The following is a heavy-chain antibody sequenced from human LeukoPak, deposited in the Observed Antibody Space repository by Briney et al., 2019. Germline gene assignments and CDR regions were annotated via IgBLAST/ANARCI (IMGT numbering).Heavy chain of an antibody. D-gene: IGHD5-24*01. CDR3: GRVSMSTTKDY. CDR1: GYTFSNSD. CDR2: ISAYNGDT. V-gene: IGHV1-18*01. Sequence: GASVKASCKASGYTFSNSDITWVRQAPGQGLEWMGWISAYNGDTNYAQKLQGRVAMTTDTSTSTAYMELRSLRSDDTAVYYCGRVSMSTTKDYWGQGTLVTVSS. J-gene: IGHJ4*02.